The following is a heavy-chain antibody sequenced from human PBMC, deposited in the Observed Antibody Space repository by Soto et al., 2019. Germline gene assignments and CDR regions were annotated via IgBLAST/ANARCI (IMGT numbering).Heavy chain of an antibody. D-gene: IGHD1-1*01. CDR3: VKSGDNYNLLDY. CDR2: SSNSGSFT. V-gene: IGHV3-11*06. Sequence: SRISQAPGKGLEWIGYSSNSGSFTRYADSVKGRFSISRDNAKSSLYLQISSLRGDDTATYYCVKSGDNYNLLDYWGQGTPVTVSS. J-gene: IGHJ4*02.